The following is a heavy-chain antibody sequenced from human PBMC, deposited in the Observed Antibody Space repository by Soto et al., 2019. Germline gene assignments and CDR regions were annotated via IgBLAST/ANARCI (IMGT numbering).Heavy chain of an antibody. Sequence: SETLSLTCTVSGGSISSGGYYWSWIRQHPGKGLEWIGIIYYSGSIYYNPSLKSRVTISVDTSKNQFSLKLSSVTAADTAVYYCARLRYYDFWSEYYFDYWGQGTLVTVSS. V-gene: IGHV4-39*01. CDR3: ARLRYYDFWSEYYFDY. D-gene: IGHD3-3*01. CDR1: GGSISSGGYY. J-gene: IGHJ4*02. CDR2: IYYSGSI.